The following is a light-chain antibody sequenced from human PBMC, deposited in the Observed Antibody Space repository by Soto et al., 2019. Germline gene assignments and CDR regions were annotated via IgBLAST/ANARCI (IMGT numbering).Light chain of an antibody. V-gene: IGKV3-11*01. CDR1: QSVSSY. J-gene: IGKJ1*01. CDR3: QHRSNWLWT. Sequence: EIVLTQSPATLSLSPGERATLSCRASQSVSSYLAWYQQKPGQAPRLLIYDASNRATGIPARFSGSGSGTDFTLPISSLEPEDFAVYYCQHRSNWLWTFGQGTKVDIK. CDR2: DAS.